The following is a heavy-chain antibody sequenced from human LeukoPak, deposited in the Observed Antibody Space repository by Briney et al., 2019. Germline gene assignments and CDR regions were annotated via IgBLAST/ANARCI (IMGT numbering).Heavy chain of an antibody. CDR2: ISTSSSYI. Sequence: PGGSLRLSCTVSGFTVSSNSMSWVRQAPGKGLEWVSSISTSSSYIYYADAVKGRFTISRDNAKNSLYLQINSLRAEDTAVYYCARVGLDRRGYSGYEAFDYWGQGTLVTVSS. J-gene: IGHJ4*02. D-gene: IGHD5-12*01. V-gene: IGHV3-21*01. CDR1: GFTVSSNS. CDR3: ARVGLDRRGYSGYEAFDY.